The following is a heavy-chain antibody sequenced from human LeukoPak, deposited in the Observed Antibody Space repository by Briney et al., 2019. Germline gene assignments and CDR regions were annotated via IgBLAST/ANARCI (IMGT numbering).Heavy chain of an antibody. CDR2: ISWNSGAR. CDR1: GFTLDNYA. J-gene: IGHJ6*02. CDR3: AKDIASGVSFYFYGMDV. D-gene: IGHD3-10*01. V-gene: IGHV3-9*01. Sequence: GGSLRLSCAASGFTLDNYAMYWVRQAPGKGLEWVSGISWNSGARGYADSVKGRFTISRDNAKKSLYLQMNSLRAEDTALYYCAKDIASGVSFYFYGMDVWGQGTTVSVS.